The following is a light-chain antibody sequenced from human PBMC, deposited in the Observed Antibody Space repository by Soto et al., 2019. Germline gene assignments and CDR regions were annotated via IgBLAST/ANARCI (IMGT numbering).Light chain of an antibody. CDR3: QQANSFPIT. J-gene: IGKJ5*01. V-gene: IGKV1-12*01. Sequence: DIQMTQSPSSVSGSVGDRVIISCRASQDISSNLAWYQQRPGKAPKLLIYDASSLQSGVPSRFSVSGFGTDFTLTIGSLQPEDFATYYCQQANSFPITFGQGTRLE. CDR2: DAS. CDR1: QDISSN.